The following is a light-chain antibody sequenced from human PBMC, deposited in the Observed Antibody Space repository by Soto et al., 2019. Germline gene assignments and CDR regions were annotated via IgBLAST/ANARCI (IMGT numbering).Light chain of an antibody. CDR3: QHYDSYSTIT. Sequence: DIQMTQSPSTLSASVGDRVTIACRASQSISAWLAWYQQKPGKAPNLLIYKAPTLETGVPSRFSGSGSGTEFTLTISSLQPDDFATYFCQHYDSYSTITFGQGTRLEIK. V-gene: IGKV1-5*03. CDR1: QSISAW. J-gene: IGKJ5*01. CDR2: KAP.